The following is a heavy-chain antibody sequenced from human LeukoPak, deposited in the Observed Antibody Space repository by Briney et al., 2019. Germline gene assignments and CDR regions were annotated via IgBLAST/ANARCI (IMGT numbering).Heavy chain of an antibody. CDR3: ARDQRPPSYYFDY. V-gene: IGHV1-18*01. D-gene: IGHD5-24*01. CDR1: GYAFSTYG. Sequence: ASVKVSCKASGYAFSTYGISWVRQAPGQGLEWMGWISAYNGNTNYAQKFQGRVTMTTDTTTSTAYMELRSLRSDDTAVYYYARDQRPPSYYFDYWGQGTLVTVSS. J-gene: IGHJ4*02. CDR2: ISAYNGNT.